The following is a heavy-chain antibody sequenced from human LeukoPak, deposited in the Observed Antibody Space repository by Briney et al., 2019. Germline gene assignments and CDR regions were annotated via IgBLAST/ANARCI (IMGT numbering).Heavy chain of an antibody. D-gene: IGHD3-10*01. Sequence: ASVKVSCKASGHTFTGYYMQWVRQAPGQGLEWMGWINPNSGGTNYAQKFQGRVTMTRDTSISTAYMELSRLRSDDTAVYYCARGGYGSGSYRVYNWFDPWGQGTLVTVSS. J-gene: IGHJ5*02. CDR1: GHTFTGYY. CDR2: INPNSGGT. CDR3: ARGGYGSGSYRVYNWFDP. V-gene: IGHV1-2*02.